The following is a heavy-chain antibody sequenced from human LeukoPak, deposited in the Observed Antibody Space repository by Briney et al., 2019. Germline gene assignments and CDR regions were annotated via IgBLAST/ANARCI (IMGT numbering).Heavy chain of an antibody. V-gene: IGHV3-15*01. CDR3: TTDLLRYFDWLRFDP. D-gene: IGHD3-9*01. J-gene: IGHJ5*02. CDR2: IKSKTDGGTT. Sequence: GGSLRLSCAASGFTFSNAWMAWVRQAPGKGLEWVGRIKSKTDGGTTDYAAPVKGRFTISRDDSKNTLYLQMNSLKTEDTAVYYCTTDLLRYFDWLRFDPWGQGTLVTVSS. CDR1: GFTFSNAW.